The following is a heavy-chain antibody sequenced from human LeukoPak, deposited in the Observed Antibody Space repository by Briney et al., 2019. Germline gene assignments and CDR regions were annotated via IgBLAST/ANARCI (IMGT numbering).Heavy chain of an antibody. Sequence: GGCLRLSCAASGFTFSSYSMNWVRQAPGKGLEWVSYISSTTTTIYYADSVKGRFTISRDNANNSLYLQMNSLRAEDTAVYYCARDYYDSSSSPFDYWGQGTLVTVSS. CDR3: ARDYYDSSSSPFDY. J-gene: IGHJ4*02. CDR2: ISSTTTTI. D-gene: IGHD3-22*01. CDR1: GFTFSSYS. V-gene: IGHV3-48*01.